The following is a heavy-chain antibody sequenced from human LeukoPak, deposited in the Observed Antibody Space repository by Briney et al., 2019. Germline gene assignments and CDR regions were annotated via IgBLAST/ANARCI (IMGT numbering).Heavy chain of an antibody. CDR2: ISGSGEST. CDR1: GFTFISYA. V-gene: IGHV3-23*01. J-gene: IGHJ5*02. CDR3: AKLGGRYSGWFDH. D-gene: IGHD5-12*01. Sequence: QTGGSLRLSCAASGFTFISYAMSWVRQAPGKGLEWVSTISGSGESTYADSVKGRFTISRDNSKNTLYLQMNSLRAEDTAVYYCAKLGGRYSGWFDHWGQGTLVIVSS.